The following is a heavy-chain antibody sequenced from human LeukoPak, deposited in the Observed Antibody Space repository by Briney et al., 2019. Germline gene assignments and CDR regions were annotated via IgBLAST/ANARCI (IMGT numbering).Heavy chain of an antibody. Sequence: PGGSLRLSCAASGFTFSSYSMNWVRQAPGKGLEWVSYISSSSSTIYYADSVKGRFTISRDNAKNSLYLQMNSLRDEDTAVYYCAREIYYYDSSGYTYYFGYWGQGTLVTVSS. CDR2: ISSSSSTI. D-gene: IGHD3-22*01. V-gene: IGHV3-48*02. CDR3: AREIYYYDSSGYTYYFGY. J-gene: IGHJ4*02. CDR1: GFTFSSYS.